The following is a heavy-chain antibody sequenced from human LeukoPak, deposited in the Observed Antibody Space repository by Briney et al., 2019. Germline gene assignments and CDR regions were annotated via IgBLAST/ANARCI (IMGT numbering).Heavy chain of an antibody. V-gene: IGHV3-23*01. CDR3: AKDQSSSWYFLGY. J-gene: IGHJ4*02. CDR2: ISGSGGST. CDR1: GFTFSSYA. D-gene: IGHD6-13*01. Sequence: GGSLRLSCAASGFTFSSYALSWVRQAPGKGLEWVSAISGSGGSTHYADSVRGRFTISRDNSKNTLYLQMNSLRAEDTAVYYCAKDQSSSWYFLGYWGQGTLVTVSS.